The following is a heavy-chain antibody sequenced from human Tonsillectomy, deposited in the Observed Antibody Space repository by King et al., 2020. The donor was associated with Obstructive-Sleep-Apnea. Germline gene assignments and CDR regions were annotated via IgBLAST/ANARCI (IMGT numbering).Heavy chain of an antibody. V-gene: IGHV3-30*04. CDR3: AREGYGDTDYGY. CDR2: ISYDGSNK. J-gene: IGHJ4*02. Sequence: VQLVESGGGVVQPGRSLRLSCAASGFTFSSYAMHWVRQAPGKGLEWVAVISYDGSNKYYADSVKGRFTISRDNSKNTLYLQMNSLRAEDTAVYYCAREGYGDTDYGYWGQGTLVTVSS. D-gene: IGHD4-17*01. CDR1: GFTFSSYA.